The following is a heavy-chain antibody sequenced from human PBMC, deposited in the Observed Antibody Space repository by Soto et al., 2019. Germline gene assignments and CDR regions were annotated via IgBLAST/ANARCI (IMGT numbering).Heavy chain of an antibody. J-gene: IGHJ4*02. CDR3: AREAGTVSFDY. Sequence: QVQLVESGGGVVQPGRSLRLSCAASGFTFSSYGMHWVRQAPGKGLEWVVVISYDGNNKYYAGSVKGRFTISRDNSKNTLYLQTNFLRSEDTAVYYCAREAGTVSFDYWGQGTLVTVSS. V-gene: IGHV3-30*03. CDR2: ISYDGNNK. D-gene: IGHD4-4*01. CDR1: GFTFSSYG.